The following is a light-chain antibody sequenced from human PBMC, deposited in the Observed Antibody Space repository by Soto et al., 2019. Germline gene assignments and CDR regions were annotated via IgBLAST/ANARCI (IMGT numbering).Light chain of an antibody. J-gene: IGLJ1*01. CDR3: SSYTSSDTDV. V-gene: IGLV2-14*03. Sequence: QSVLTQPAAVSGSPGQSITISCTGTSSDVGFSNYVSWFQQHPGKAPKLMISDVSNRPSGVSNRFSGSKSGNTASLTISGLQAEDEADYYCSSYTSSDTDVFGTGTKLTVL. CDR1: SSDVGFSNY. CDR2: DVS.